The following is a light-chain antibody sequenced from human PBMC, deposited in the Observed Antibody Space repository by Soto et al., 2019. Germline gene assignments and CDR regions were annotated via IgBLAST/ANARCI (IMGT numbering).Light chain of an antibody. V-gene: IGKV1-8*01. CDR3: QQYYSYPYT. CDR2: AAS. Sequence: AIRMTQSPSSFSASTGDRVTITCRASQGISSYSAWYQQKPGKAPKLLIYAASTLQSGVPSGFSGSGSGTDFTLTISCLQSEDFATYYCQQYYSYPYTFGQGTKVDIK. CDR1: QGISSY. J-gene: IGKJ2*01.